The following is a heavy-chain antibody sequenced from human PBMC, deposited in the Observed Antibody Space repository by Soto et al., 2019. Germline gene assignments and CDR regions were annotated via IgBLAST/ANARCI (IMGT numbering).Heavy chain of an antibody. V-gene: IGHV3-7*01. J-gene: IGHJ4*02. D-gene: IGHD2-2*01. CDR1: GFTFSSYW. CDR2: IKQDGSEK. Sequence: EVQLVESGGGLVQPGGSLRLSCAASGFTFSSYWMSWVRQAPGKGLEWVANIKQDGSEKYYVDSVKGRFTISRDNAKNSLYLQMNSLRAEDTAVYYCARVEYCSSTSCYFPNYFDYWGQGTLVTVSS. CDR3: ARVEYCSSTSCYFPNYFDY.